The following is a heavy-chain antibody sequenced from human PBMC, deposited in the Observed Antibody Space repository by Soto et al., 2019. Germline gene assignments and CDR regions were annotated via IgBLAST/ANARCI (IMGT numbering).Heavy chain of an antibody. Sequence: QVQLVQSGAELKKPGSSMKVSCKTSGGSFNSFSFTWVRQAPGQGLEWVGRIIPVLGLTAYAQKFQGRITISADKSTSTAYMELSGLTSEDTAVYYCAKDKDNTYEFWGQGTLVTVSS. D-gene: IGHD3-3*01. CDR3: AKDKDNTYEF. V-gene: IGHV1-69*08. CDR1: GGSFNSFS. J-gene: IGHJ4*02. CDR2: IIPVLGLT.